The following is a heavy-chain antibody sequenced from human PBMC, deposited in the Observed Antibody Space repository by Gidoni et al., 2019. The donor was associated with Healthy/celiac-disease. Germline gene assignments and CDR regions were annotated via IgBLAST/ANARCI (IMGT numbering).Heavy chain of an antibody. V-gene: IGHV3-30*04. CDR3: ARDGGAAAGTGFDY. CDR2: ISYDGSNK. D-gene: IGHD6-13*01. CDR1: GFTFSSYA. J-gene: IGHJ4*02. Sequence: QVQLVESGGGVVQPGRSLRLSCAASGFTFSSYAMHWVRQAPGKGLEWVAVISYDGSNKYYADSVKGRFTISRDNSKNTLYLQMNSLRAEDTAVYYCARDGGAAAGTGFDYWGQGTLVTVSS.